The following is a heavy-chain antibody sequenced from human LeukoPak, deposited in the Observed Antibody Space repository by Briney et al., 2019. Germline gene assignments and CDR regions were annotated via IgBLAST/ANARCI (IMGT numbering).Heavy chain of an antibody. J-gene: IGHJ3*02. CDR3: ARVALSYYFDSSGYYKPAAFDI. D-gene: IGHD3-22*01. CDR1: GDSISSSNW. Sequence: PSETLSLTCAVSGDSISSSNWWCWVRQPPGKGLEWIGEIYHSGSTNYNPSLKSRVTMSVDTSKTHFSLKLISVTAEDTAVYYCARVALSYYFDSSGYYKPAAFDIWGQGTVVSVSS. CDR2: IYHSGST. V-gene: IGHV4-4*02.